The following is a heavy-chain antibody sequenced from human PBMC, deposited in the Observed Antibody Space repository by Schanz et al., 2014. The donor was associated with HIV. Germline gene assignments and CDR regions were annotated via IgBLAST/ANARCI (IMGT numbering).Heavy chain of an antibody. J-gene: IGHJ5*02. D-gene: IGHD5-18*01. Sequence: EVQLVESGGGLVQPGGSLRLSCAASGFTFSSHWMHWVRQAPGKGLDWVSTISGSDGDTYYADSVKGRFTISRDNSRNALYLHMNSLRADDTAIYYCVKAYSSGFSGAGSWGQGALVTVSS. V-gene: IGHV3-23*04. CDR1: GFTFSSHW. CDR2: ISGSDGDT. CDR3: VKAYSSGFSGAGS.